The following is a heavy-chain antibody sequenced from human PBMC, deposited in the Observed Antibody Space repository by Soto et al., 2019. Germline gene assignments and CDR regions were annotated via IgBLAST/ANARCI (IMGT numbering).Heavy chain of an antibody. Sequence: GGALRLSCAASGFIFNNYAMHWVRQAPGKGLEWVALISYDGSNKYYADSVKGRFTISRDDSKNTLYLQMNSLRAEDTAVYYCARDLGGYSGYYFFPLTHLGVWGQGTTAPVS. CDR1: GFIFNNYA. V-gene: IGHV3-30-3*01. CDR2: ISYDGSNK. CDR3: ARDLGGYSGYYFFPLTHLGV. J-gene: IGHJ6*02. D-gene: IGHD5-12*01.